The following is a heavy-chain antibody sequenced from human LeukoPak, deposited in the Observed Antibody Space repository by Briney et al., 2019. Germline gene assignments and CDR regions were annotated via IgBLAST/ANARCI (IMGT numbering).Heavy chain of an antibody. CDR3: AKRSMGSGWIYYFDY. CDR2: ITADGGST. Sequence: GGSLRLSCAASGFTFSSYAMSWVRQAPGKVLEWVSSITADGGSTAYRDSVKGRFTISRDNSKNTLHLQMDSLRADDTAIYYCAKRSMGSGWIYYFDYWGQGTLVTVSS. V-gene: IGHV3-23*01. CDR1: GFTFSSYA. J-gene: IGHJ4*02. D-gene: IGHD6-19*01.